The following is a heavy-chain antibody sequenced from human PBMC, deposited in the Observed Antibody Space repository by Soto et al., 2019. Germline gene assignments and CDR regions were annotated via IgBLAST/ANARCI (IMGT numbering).Heavy chain of an antibody. V-gene: IGHV4-28*01. CDR1: GYSISSGNW. CDR2: IYYSGTT. CDR3: ARSLTSTLYAFDI. Sequence: QVQLQESGPGLVKPSDTLSLTCAVSGYSISSGNWWGWIRQPPGKGLEWIGYIYYSGTTYHNPSLKSRVTRAVATSKNQFSLKLSSVTAVDPAVYYCARSLTSTLYAFDIWGQGTMVTVSS. J-gene: IGHJ3*02. D-gene: IGHD3-16*01.